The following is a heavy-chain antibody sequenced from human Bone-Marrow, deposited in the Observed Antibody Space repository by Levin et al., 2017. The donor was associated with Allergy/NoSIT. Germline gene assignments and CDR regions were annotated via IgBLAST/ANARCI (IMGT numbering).Heavy chain of an antibody. CDR1: GFPFNTYG. CDR2: IWYDGSDK. J-gene: IGHJ3*02. V-gene: IGHV3-33*01. D-gene: IGHD5-12*01. Sequence: LSLTCAASGFPFNTYGIHWVRQAPGKGLEWVAVIWYDGSDKYYGDSVKGRFTISRDNSKNTVYLQMNSLRAEDTAVYYCARDRNGYDVDYAFDIWGQGTMVTVSS. CDR3: ARDRNGYDVDYAFDI.